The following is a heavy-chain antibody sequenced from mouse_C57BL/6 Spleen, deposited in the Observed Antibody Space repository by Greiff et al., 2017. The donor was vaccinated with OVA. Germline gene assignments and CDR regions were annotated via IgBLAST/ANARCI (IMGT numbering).Heavy chain of an antibody. Sequence: EVKLMESGGGLVQPGGSLKLSCAASGIAFSRYWMSWVRRAPGKGLEWIGEINPDSSTINYAPSLKDKFIISRDNAKNTLYLQMSKVRSEDTALYYCARLWLRQDAMDYWGQGTSVTVSS. CDR2: INPDSSTI. J-gene: IGHJ4*01. V-gene: IGHV4-1*01. CDR3: ARLWLRQDAMDY. CDR1: GIAFSRYW. D-gene: IGHD2-2*01.